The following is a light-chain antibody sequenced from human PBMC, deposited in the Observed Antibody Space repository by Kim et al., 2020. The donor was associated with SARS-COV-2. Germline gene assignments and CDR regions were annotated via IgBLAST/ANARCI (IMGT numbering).Light chain of an antibody. CDR2: RDS. J-gene: IGLJ2*01. V-gene: IGLV3-9*01. Sequence: RVQTARIACRGNNVGSKNVYWYQQKPGQAPVLVIYRDSNRPSGIPERFSGSNSGNTATLTISRAQAGDEADYYCQVWDSSTGGVFGGGTQLTVL. CDR1: NVGSKN. CDR3: QVWDSSTGGV.